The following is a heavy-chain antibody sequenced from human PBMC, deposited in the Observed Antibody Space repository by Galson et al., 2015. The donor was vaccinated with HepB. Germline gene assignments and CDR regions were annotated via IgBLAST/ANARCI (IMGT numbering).Heavy chain of an antibody. CDR2: IVVGSGNT. CDR1: GFTFTSSA. V-gene: IGHV1-58*01. D-gene: IGHD3-22*01. Sequence: SVKVSCKASGFTFTSSAVQWVRQARGQRLEWIGWIVVGSGNTNYAQKFQERVTITRDMSTSTAYMELSSLRSEDTAVYYCAADASYYYESSGYAVGDAFDIWGQGTMVTVSS. CDR3: AADASYYYESSGYAVGDAFDI. J-gene: IGHJ3*02.